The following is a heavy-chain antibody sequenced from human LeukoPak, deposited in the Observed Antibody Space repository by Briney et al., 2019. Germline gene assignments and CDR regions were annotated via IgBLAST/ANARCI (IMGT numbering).Heavy chain of an antibody. CDR1: GFTFSSYS. Sequence: GGSLRLSCAASGFTFSSYSMNWVRQAPGKGLEWVSSISSSSSFIYYPDSVKGRFTISRDNAENSLYLQMNSLRAEDTALYYCARGRLSRLVVVTATNAFDIWSQGTMVTVSS. CDR3: ARGRLSRLVVVTATNAFDI. CDR2: ISSSSSFI. D-gene: IGHD2-21*02. V-gene: IGHV3-21*01. J-gene: IGHJ3*02.